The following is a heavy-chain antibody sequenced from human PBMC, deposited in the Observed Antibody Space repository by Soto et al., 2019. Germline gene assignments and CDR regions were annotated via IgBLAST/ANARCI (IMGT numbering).Heavy chain of an antibody. CDR1: GGSISSGGYY. CDR3: AGHYDSSGTIDY. Sequence: ASETLSLTCTVSGGSISSGGYYWSWIRQHPGKGLEWIGYIYYSGSTYYNPSLKSRVTISVDTSKNQFSLKLSSVTAADTAVYYCAGHYDSSGTIDYWGQGTLVTVSS. CDR2: IYYSGST. J-gene: IGHJ4*02. V-gene: IGHV4-31*03. D-gene: IGHD3-22*01.